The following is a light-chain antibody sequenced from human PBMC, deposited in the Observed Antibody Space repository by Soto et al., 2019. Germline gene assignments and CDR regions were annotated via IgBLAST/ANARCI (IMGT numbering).Light chain of an antibody. V-gene: IGKV3-20*01. CDR1: QSVSSRY. J-gene: IGKJ5*01. CDR3: QQYGSSPSIT. CDR2: GAS. Sequence: EIVLTESPGTMSLSPGETATLSCRASQSVSSRYFAWYQQKPGQAPRLLIXGASSRATGIPDRFSGSGSGADFTLTISRLETQDFAVYYCQQYGSSPSITFGQGTRLEIK.